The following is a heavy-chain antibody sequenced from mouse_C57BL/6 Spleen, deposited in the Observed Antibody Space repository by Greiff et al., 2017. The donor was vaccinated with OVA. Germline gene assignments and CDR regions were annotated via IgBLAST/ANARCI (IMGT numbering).Heavy chain of an antibody. CDR2: INPNNGGT. J-gene: IGHJ4*01. V-gene: IGHV1-22*01. CDR1: GYTFTDYN. CDR3: ANLYAMDY. Sequence: EVQLVESGPELVKPGASVKMSCKASGYTFTDYNMHWVKQSHGKSLEWIGDINPNNGGTSYNQKFKGKATLTVNKSSSTAYMELSSLTSEDAAVYYCANLYAMDYWGQGTSVTVSS.